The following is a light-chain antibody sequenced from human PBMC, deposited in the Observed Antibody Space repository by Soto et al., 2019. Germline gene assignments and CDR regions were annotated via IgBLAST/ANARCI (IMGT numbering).Light chain of an antibody. V-gene: IGLV2-8*01. Sequence: QSALTQPPSASGSPGQSVTISCTGTSSDVGGYNYVSWYQQHPGKAPKLMIYEVSKRPSGVPARFSGSKSGNTASLTVSGLQAKDEADSSCSSYAGSNNLGVFGTGTQLTVL. CDR1: SSDVGGYNY. J-gene: IGLJ1*01. CDR3: SSYAGSNNLGV. CDR2: EVS.